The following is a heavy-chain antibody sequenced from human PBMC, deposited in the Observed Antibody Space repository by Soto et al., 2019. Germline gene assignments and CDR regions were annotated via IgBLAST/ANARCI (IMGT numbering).Heavy chain of an antibody. Sequence: SETLSLTCTVSGGSISSSSYYWGWIRQPPGKGLEWIGSIYYSGSTYYNPSLKSRVTISVDTSKNQFSLKLSSVTAADTAVYYCARDSGYGDYHYYYGMDVWGQGTTVTVS. D-gene: IGHD4-17*01. CDR1: GGSISSSSYY. CDR2: IYYSGST. V-gene: IGHV4-39*02. J-gene: IGHJ6*02. CDR3: ARDSGYGDYHYYYGMDV.